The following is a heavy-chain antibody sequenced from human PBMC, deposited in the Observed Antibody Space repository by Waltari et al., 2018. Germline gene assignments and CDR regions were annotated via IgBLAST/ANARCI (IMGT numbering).Heavy chain of an antibody. Sequence: QVQLQQWGAGLLKPSDTLSLTCAVYGGSFSGYYWSWIRQPPGKGLEWIGEINHSGSNNYNPYLKRRVTIIVDTSKNQFTLKLSSVTAADTAVYYCARHLRGIGIALQSGGVDYWGQGTLVTVSS. V-gene: IGHV4-34*01. CDR3: ARHLRGIGIALQSGGVDY. CDR2: INHSGSN. CDR1: GGSFSGYY. D-gene: IGHD6-13*01. J-gene: IGHJ4*02.